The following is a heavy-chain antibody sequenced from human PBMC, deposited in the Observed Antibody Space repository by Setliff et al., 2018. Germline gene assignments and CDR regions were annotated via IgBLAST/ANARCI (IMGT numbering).Heavy chain of an antibody. D-gene: IGHD1-1*01. Sequence: PGGSLRLSCAASGFTFSDHHIDWVRQAPGKGLEWVSTVSGAGDFTYYADSVKGRFTISRDNSKNTLFLQMNNLKTEDTATYYCTSAKLERRTGHHYYMDVWGKGTTVTVSS. CDR3: TSAKLERRTGHHYYMDV. V-gene: IGHV3-23*01. CDR2: VSGAGDFT. CDR1: GFTFSDHH. J-gene: IGHJ6*03.